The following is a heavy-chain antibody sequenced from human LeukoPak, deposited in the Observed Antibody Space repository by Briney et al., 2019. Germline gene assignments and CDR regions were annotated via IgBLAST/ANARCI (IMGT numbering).Heavy chain of an antibody. Sequence: GGSLRLSCAASGFTFSSYGMHWVRQAPGKGLEWVAVISYDGSNKYYADSVKGRFTISRDNSKSTLYLQMNSLRAEDTAVYYCAKNVLGSGSYSWYFDLWGRGTLVTVSS. CDR2: ISYDGSNK. V-gene: IGHV3-30*18. CDR1: GFTFSSYG. CDR3: AKNVLGSGSYSWYFDL. D-gene: IGHD1-26*01. J-gene: IGHJ2*01.